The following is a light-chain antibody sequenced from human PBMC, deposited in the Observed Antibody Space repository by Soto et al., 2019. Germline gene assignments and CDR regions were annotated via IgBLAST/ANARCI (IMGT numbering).Light chain of an antibody. Sequence: DIQLTQSPSILSASVGDRITITCRASQSIDSWLAWYQQKPGKAPNLLIFQTSNLESGVPSRFSGSGSGTEFTLTISSLQPDDFATYYCQQGNTYSTFGQGTKVE. V-gene: IGKV1-5*03. J-gene: IGKJ1*01. CDR3: QQGNTYST. CDR1: QSIDSW. CDR2: QTS.